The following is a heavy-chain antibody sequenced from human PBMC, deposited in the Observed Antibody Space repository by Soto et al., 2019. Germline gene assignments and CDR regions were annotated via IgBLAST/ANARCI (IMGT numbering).Heavy chain of an antibody. CDR3: TTDLALGYCSGGSCSTHNY. V-gene: IGHV3-15*01. Sequence: GGSLRLSCAASGFTFSNAWMSWVRQAPGKGLEWVGRIKSKTDGGTTDYAAPVKGRFTISRDDSKNTLYLQMNSLKTEDTAVYYCTTDLALGYCSGGSCSTHNYWGQGTLVTVSS. CDR1: GFTFSNAW. D-gene: IGHD2-15*01. J-gene: IGHJ4*02. CDR2: IKSKTDGGTT.